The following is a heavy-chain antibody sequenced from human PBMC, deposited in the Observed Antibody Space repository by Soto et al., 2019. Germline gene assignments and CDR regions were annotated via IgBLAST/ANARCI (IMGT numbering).Heavy chain of an antibody. J-gene: IGHJ1*01. Sequence: EVQLLESGGGLVQPGGSLRLSCAASGFTFSSYAMSWVRQAPGKGLEWVSAISGSGGSTYYADSVKGRFTISRDNSKNTLDLQMNSLRAEDTAVYYCAKDFGGYSGYDYVSEYFQHWGQGTLVTVSS. CDR1: GFTFSSYA. D-gene: IGHD5-12*01. CDR2: ISGSGGST. CDR3: AKDFGGYSGYDYVSEYFQH. V-gene: IGHV3-23*01.